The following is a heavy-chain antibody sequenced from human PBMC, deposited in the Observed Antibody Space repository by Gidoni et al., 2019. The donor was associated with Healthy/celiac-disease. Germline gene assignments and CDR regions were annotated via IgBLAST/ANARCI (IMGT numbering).Heavy chain of an antibody. Sequence: EVQLVESGGGLVQPGRSLRLSCAASGFTFDDYAMHWVRQAPGKGLEWVSGISWNSGSIGYADSVKGRFTISRDNAKNSLYLQMNSLRAEDTALYYCAKDGGIFGVVHWGQGTLVTVSS. CDR3: AKDGGIFGVVH. D-gene: IGHD3-3*01. J-gene: IGHJ1*01. CDR2: ISWNSGSI. CDR1: GFTFDDYA. V-gene: IGHV3-9*01.